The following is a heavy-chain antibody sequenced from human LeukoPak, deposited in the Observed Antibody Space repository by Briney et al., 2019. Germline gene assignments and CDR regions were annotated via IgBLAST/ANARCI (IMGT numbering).Heavy chain of an antibody. CDR1: VFTLTNHI. CDR2: ISTDGKQT. J-gene: IGHJ3*01. V-gene: IGHV3-30*04. Sequence: GGSLSLSCAPSVFTLTNHIIHCVPHAPGKGLECVASISTDGKQTFYRGSVKGRFTIYRDHSKNSLYLRRASLTAEDTAGNFCVRGRQDAVVHTRAFDLWGEGTILSASS. D-gene: IGHD2-2*01. CDR3: VRGRQDAVVHTRAFDL.